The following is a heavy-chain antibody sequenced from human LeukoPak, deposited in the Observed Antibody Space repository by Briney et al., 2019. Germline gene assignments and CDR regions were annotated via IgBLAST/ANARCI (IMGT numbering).Heavy chain of an antibody. Sequence: PGTSLRLSCAASGFTFSSSAMHWVRQAPGKGLEWVAVISYDGSNKYYADSVKGRFTISRDNSKNTLYVQMNSLRAEDTAVYYCASNPRRAYWFDPWGQGILVTVSS. CDR2: ISYDGSNK. CDR1: GFTFSSSA. CDR3: ASNPRRAYWFDP. V-gene: IGHV3-30-3*01. J-gene: IGHJ5*02. D-gene: IGHD6-6*01.